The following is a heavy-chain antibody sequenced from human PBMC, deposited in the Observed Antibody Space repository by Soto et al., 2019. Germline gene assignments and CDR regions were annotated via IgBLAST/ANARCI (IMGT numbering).Heavy chain of an antibody. CDR1: GFVFEMYW. D-gene: IGHD3-10*01. CDR3: VRGPRRSSIGTGAF. V-gene: IGHV3-74*01. Sequence: DVQLMESGGGLVQPGGSARLSCAASGFVFEMYWMHWVRQAPGQGLEWVSRISDDGTTIHYADSVKGRFTISRDNAQNTLFLEMTALRDEDTAVYYCVRGPRRSSIGTGAFWGQGSPVTVSS. CDR2: ISDDGTTI. J-gene: IGHJ4*02.